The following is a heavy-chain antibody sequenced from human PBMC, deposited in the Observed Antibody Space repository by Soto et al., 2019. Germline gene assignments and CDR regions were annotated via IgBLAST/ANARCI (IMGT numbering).Heavy chain of an antibody. V-gene: IGHV3-30*18. D-gene: IGHD3-22*01. CDR1: GFTFSSYG. CDR2: ISYDGSNK. CDR3: EKARAYYYDSSALGDY. J-gene: IGHJ4*02. Sequence: QVQLVESGGGVVQPGRSLRLSCAASGFTFSSYGMHWVRQAPGKGLEWVAVISYDGSNKYYADSVKGRFTISRDNSKNSMELQMNSLRAEDTAVYYCEKARAYYYDSSALGDYWGQGTLVTVSS.